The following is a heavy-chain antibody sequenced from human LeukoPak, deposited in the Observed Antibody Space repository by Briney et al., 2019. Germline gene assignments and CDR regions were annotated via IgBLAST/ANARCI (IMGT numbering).Heavy chain of an antibody. CDR2: ISGSGGNT. J-gene: IGHJ4*02. Sequence: GGSLRLSCAASGFTFSNYAMNWVRQAPGKGLEWVSSISGSGGNTYYADSVKGRFTISRDNSKNTLYLQMNSLRAEDTALYYCAKATGSGNYYTDSPFDSWGQGTLVTVSS. V-gene: IGHV3-23*01. CDR3: AKATGSGNYYTDSPFDS. CDR1: GFTFSNYA. D-gene: IGHD3-10*01.